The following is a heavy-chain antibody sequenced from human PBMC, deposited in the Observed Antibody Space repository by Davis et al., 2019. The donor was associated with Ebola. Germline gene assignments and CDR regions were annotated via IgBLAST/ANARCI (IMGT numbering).Heavy chain of an antibody. D-gene: IGHD5-18*01. CDR1: SYSISSGDY. CDR3: ARRDRGYSYGFEH. CDR2: IYRSGST. V-gene: IGHV4-38-2*02. Sequence: SETLSLTCTVSSYSISSGDYWGWIRQPPGKGLEWIGSIYRSGSTYYNPSLRSRVTISLDTSKNQFSLKLSSVTAADTAVYYCARRDRGYSYGFEHWGQGTLVTVSS. J-gene: IGHJ5*02.